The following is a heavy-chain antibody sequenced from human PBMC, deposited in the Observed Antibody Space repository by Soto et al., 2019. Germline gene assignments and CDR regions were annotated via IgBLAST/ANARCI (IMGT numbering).Heavy chain of an antibody. CDR1: GGSFSGYY. V-gene: IGHV4-34*01. CDR2: ISHSGST. D-gene: IGHD1-26*01. Sequence: SETLSLTCAVYGGSFSGYYWSWIRQPPGKGLEWIGEISHSGSTNYNPSLKSRVTISVDTSKNQFSLKLSSVTAADTAVYYCARDRVGSSSWFDPWGQGTLVTVSS. J-gene: IGHJ5*02. CDR3: ARDRVGSSSWFDP.